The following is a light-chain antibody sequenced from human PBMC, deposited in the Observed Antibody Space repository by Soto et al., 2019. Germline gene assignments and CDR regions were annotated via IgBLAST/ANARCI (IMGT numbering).Light chain of an antibody. Sequence: QSALTQPAYVSGSHGQSITISCTGTSSDVGGYKSVSWYQQHPGKAPKLIIYEVSNRPSGVSNRFSGSKSGNTASLTISGLQAEDEADYHCSSYTRSSTWVFGGGTKLTVL. CDR2: EVS. J-gene: IGLJ3*02. V-gene: IGLV2-14*01. CDR1: SSDVGGYKS. CDR3: SSYTRSSTWV.